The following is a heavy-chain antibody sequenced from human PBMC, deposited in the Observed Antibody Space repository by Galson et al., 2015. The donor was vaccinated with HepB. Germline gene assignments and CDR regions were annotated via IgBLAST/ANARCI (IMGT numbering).Heavy chain of an antibody. CDR2: INHSGST. J-gene: IGHJ6*03. CDR3: ARGLNYYYYYMDV. Sequence: LTCAVYGGSFSGYYWSWIRQPPGKGLEWIGEINHSGSTNYNPSLKSRVTISVDTSKNQFSLKLSSVTAADTAVYYCARGLNYYYYYMDVWGKGTTVTVSS. V-gene: IGHV4-34*01. CDR1: GGSFSGYY.